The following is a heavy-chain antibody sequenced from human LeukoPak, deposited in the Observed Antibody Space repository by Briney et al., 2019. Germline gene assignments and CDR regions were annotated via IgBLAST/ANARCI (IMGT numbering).Heavy chain of an antibody. CDR3: AKDSGVRYYDFWSGPPLGFDP. D-gene: IGHD3-3*01. Sequence: GGSLRLSCAASGFTFSSYGMHWVRQAPGKGLEWVAFIRYDGSNKYYADSVKGRFTISRDNSKNTLYLQMNSLRAEDTAVYYCAKDSGVRYYDFWSGPPLGFDPWGQGTLVTVSS. CDR1: GFTFSSYG. V-gene: IGHV3-30*02. J-gene: IGHJ5*02. CDR2: IRYDGSNK.